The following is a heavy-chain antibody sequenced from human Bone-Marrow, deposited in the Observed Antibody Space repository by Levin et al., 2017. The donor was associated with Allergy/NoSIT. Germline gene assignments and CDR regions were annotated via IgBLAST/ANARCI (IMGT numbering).Heavy chain of an antibody. CDR3: ARRGIIVVVPAAMAPTYFDY. CDR1: GGSFSGYY. Sequence: SETLSLTCAVYGGSFSGYYWSWIRQPPGKGLEWIGEINHSGSTNYNPSLKSRVTISVDTSKNQFSLKLSSVTAADTAVYYCARRGIIVVVPAAMAPTYFDYWGQGTLVTVSS. J-gene: IGHJ4*02. D-gene: IGHD2-2*01. CDR2: INHSGST. V-gene: IGHV4-34*01.